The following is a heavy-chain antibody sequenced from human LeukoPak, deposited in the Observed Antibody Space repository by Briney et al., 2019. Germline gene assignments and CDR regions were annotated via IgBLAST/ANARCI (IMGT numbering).Heavy chain of an antibody. D-gene: IGHD6-13*01. CDR3: AREVAAAGTSRGSFDY. CDR1: GGTFSSYA. J-gene: IGHJ4*02. Sequence: SVKVSCKASGGTFSSYASSWVRQAPGQGLEWMGRIIPIFGTANYAQKFQGRVTITTDESTSTAYMELSSLRSEDTAVYYCAREVAAAGTSRGSFDYWGQGTLVTVSS. CDR2: IIPIFGTA. V-gene: IGHV1-69*05.